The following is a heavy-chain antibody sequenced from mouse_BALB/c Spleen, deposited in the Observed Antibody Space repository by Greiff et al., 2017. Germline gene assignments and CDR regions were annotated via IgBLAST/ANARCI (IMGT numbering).Heavy chain of an antibody. V-gene: IGHV4-2*02. CDR1: GFAFSSYW. CDR2: INPGSSTI. J-gene: IGHJ1*01. CDR3: AREDYLYWYFDD. D-gene: IGHD2-4*01. Sequence: EVKLLESGGGLVQPGGSLNLSCAASGFAFSSYWMSWVRQAPGKGLEWIGEINPGSSTINYTPSLKDKFIISRDNAKNTLYLQMSKVRSEDTALYYCAREDYLYWYFDDWGAGTTVTVSA.